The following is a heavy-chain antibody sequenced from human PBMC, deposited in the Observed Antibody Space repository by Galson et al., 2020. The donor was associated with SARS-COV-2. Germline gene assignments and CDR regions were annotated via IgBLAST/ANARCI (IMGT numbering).Heavy chain of an antibody. CDR3: ARSLILTTDV. D-gene: IGHD2-8*01. J-gene: IGHJ6*02. CDR2: IKQDGSET. Sequence: QAGGSLRLSCAASGFTFTTYSMTWVRQAPGKGLEWVANIKQDGSETYYVDSVKGRFTISRDNAKNSVFLQMNSLRVEDTAVYYCARSLILTTDVWGQGTTVTVSS. V-gene: IGHV3-7*05. CDR1: GFTFTTYS.